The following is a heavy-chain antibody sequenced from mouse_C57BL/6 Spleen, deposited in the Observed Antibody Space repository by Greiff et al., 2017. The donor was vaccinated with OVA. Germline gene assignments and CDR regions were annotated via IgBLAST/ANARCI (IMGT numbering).Heavy chain of an antibody. J-gene: IGHJ3*01. CDR1: GYTFTDYN. Sequence: EVQLQQSGPELVKPGASVKIPCKASGYTFTDYNMDWVKQSHGKSLEWIGDINPNNGGTNYNQKFKGKATLTVDKSSSTAYMELRSLTSEDTAVYYCASGYYGSSSGFAYWGQGTLVTVSA. V-gene: IGHV1-18*01. D-gene: IGHD1-1*01. CDR3: ASGYYGSSSGFAY. CDR2: INPNNGGT.